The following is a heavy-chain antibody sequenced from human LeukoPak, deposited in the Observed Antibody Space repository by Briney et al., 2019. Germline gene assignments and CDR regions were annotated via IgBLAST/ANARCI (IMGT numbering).Heavy chain of an antibody. CDR3: VKDSSWMGEYYFDY. CDR2: IRYDESNE. Sequence: GGSLRLSCAASEFTYSNYGMHWVRQAPGKGLEWVAFIRYDESNEYYADSVKGRFTISRDNSKNTLYLQMNSLRADDTAVYYCVKDSSWMGEYYFDYWGQGTLVTVSS. V-gene: IGHV3-30*02. D-gene: IGHD3-16*01. J-gene: IGHJ4*02. CDR1: EFTYSNYG.